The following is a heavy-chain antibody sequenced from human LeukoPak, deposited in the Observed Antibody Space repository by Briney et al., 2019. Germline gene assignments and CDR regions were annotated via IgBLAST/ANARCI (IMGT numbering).Heavy chain of an antibody. CDR1: GFTFSNYW. CDR2: INTDGSTT. D-gene: IGHD3/OR15-3a*01. J-gene: IGHJ4*02. V-gene: IGHV3-74*01. CDR3: ASSGYSMGWLPDY. Sequence: GGSLRLSCAASGFTFSNYWMHWLRHAPGKGLVWVSRINTDGSTTTYADSVKGRFTISRDNAKHTLSLQMHSLRVEDTTAYYCASSGYSMGWLPDYWGQGTLVTVSS.